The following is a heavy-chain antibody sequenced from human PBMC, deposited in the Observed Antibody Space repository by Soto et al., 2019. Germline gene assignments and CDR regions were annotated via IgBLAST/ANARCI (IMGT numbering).Heavy chain of an antibody. Sequence: GASVKVSCKVSGYTLTELSMHWVRQAPGKGLEWLGGFDPEDGETIYAQKFQGRVTMTEDTSTDTAYMELSSLRSEDTAVYYCATPSGRYHDAFDIWGQGTMVTVSS. CDR3: ATPSGRYHDAFDI. J-gene: IGHJ3*02. D-gene: IGHD3-10*01. V-gene: IGHV1-24*01. CDR2: FDPEDGET. CDR1: GYTLTELS.